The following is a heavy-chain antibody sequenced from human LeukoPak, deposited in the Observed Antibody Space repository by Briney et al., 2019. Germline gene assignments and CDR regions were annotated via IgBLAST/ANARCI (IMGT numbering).Heavy chain of an antibody. Sequence: PSETLSLTCTVSGGSISIGYYYWSWSRQPPGKGLEWIGYIYYSGSTYYNPSLKSRVTISVGTSKTQFSLKLSSVTAADTAVYYCARLLTPNGYYFDYWGQGTLVTVSS. J-gene: IGHJ4*02. V-gene: IGHV4-31*03. CDR2: IYYSGST. CDR1: GGSISIGYYY. CDR3: ARLLTPNGYYFDY. D-gene: IGHD1-26*01.